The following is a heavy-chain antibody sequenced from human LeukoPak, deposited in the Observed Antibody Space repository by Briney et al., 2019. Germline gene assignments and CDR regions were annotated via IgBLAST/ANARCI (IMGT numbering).Heavy chain of an antibody. Sequence: PSETLSLTCTVSGGSISSGDYYWGWIRQPPGKGLEWIGYIYYSGSTYYNPSLKSRVTISVDTSKNQFSLKLSSVTAADTAVYYCARAGYEYSSSSSDYWGQGTLVTVSS. CDR2: IYYSGST. J-gene: IGHJ4*02. V-gene: IGHV4-30-4*08. D-gene: IGHD6-6*01. CDR1: GGSISSGDYY. CDR3: ARAGYEYSSSSSDY.